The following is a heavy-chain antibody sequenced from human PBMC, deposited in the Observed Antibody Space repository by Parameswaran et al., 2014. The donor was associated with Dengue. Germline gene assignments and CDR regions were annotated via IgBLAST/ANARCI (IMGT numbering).Heavy chain of an antibody. CDR3: ARGDLSSPNYYYGMDV. CDR2: IDWDDDK. V-gene: IGHV2-70*11. Sequence: RWIRQPQEGLEWLARIDWDDDKYYSTSLKTRLTISKDTSKNQVVLTMTNMDPVDTATYYCARGDLSSPNYYYGMDVWGQGTTVTVSS. J-gene: IGHJ6*02.